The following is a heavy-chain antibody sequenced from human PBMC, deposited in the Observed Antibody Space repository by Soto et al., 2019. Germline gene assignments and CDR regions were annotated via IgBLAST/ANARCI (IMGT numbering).Heavy chain of an antibody. CDR1: GYTFTGYY. CDR2: INPNSGGT. D-gene: IGHD2-15*01. CDR3: ARGKVVVADTAFDI. J-gene: IGHJ3*02. Sequence: ASVKVSCKASGYTFTGYYMHWVRQAPGQGLEWMGWINPNSGGTNYAQKFRGWVTMTRDTSISTAYMELSRLRSDDTVVYYCARGKVVVADTAFDIWGQGTMVTVSS. V-gene: IGHV1-2*04.